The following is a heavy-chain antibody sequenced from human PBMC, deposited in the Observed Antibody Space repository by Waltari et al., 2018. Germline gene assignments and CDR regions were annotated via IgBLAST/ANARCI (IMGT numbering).Heavy chain of an antibody. Sequence: EVQLVESGGGLVKPGGSLRLSCAASGFTFSSYSMNWVRQAPGKGLEWVSSISSSSGYIYYADSVKGRFTISRDNAKNSLYLQMNSLRAEDTAGYYCARDPCSGGSCPLSWGQGTLVTVSS. D-gene: IGHD2-15*01. V-gene: IGHV3-21*01. CDR1: GFTFSSYS. CDR3: ARDPCSGGSCPLS. CDR2: ISSSSGYI. J-gene: IGHJ5*02.